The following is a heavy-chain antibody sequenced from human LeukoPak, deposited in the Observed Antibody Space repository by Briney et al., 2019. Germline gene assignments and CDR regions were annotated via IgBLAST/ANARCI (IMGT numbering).Heavy chain of an antibody. Sequence: GESLKISCKASGSTFTTYWISWVRQVPGKGLEWMGRIDPSDSYTNYSPSFQGHVTVSADKSISTAYLQWSSLKASDTAIYYCARHRDRGYGGNSADYWGQGTLVTVSS. V-gene: IGHV5-10-1*01. CDR2: IDPSDSYT. CDR3: ARHRDRGYGGNSADY. D-gene: IGHD4-23*01. CDR1: GSTFTTYW. J-gene: IGHJ4*02.